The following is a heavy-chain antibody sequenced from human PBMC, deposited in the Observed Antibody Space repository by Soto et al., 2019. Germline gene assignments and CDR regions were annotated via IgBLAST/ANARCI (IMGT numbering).Heavy chain of an antibody. J-gene: IGHJ4*02. Sequence: QVQLVESGGGVVQPGRSLRLSCAASGFTLSSSSMYWVRQTPGKGLEWVALISYDGNKKYYGDSVRGRFTISRDTSKNTVYLQMNSLRPEETAVYYCARSVAVAGLDFWGQGTLVTVSS. CDR1: GFTLSSSS. CDR3: ARSVAVAGLDF. D-gene: IGHD6-19*01. V-gene: IGHV3-30-3*01. CDR2: ISYDGNKK.